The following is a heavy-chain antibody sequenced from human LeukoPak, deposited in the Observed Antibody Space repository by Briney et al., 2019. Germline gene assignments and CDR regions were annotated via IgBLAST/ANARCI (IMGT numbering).Heavy chain of an antibody. CDR2: INPNSGGT. V-gene: IGHV1-2*02. CDR1: GYTFTGYY. D-gene: IGHD6-19*01. Sequence: ASVKVSCKASGYTFTGYYMHWVRQAPGQGLEWMGWINPNSGGTNYAQKFQGRVTMTRDTSISTAYMELSRLRSDDTAVYYCAREGIAVAGYSAFDIWGQGTMVTVSS. J-gene: IGHJ3*02. CDR3: AREGIAVAGYSAFDI.